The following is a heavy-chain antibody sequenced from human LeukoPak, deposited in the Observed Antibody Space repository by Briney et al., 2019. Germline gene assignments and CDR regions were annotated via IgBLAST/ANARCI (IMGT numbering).Heavy chain of an antibody. Sequence: SQTLSLTCTVSGRSISSGGYYWSWIRQHPGKGLEWIGYIYYSGSTYYNPSLKSRVTISVDTSKNQFSLKLSSVTAADTAVYYCAAGVVVAATLLYWGQGTLVTVSS. D-gene: IGHD2-15*01. CDR1: GRSISSGGYY. J-gene: IGHJ4*02. CDR2: IYYSGST. V-gene: IGHV4-31*03. CDR3: AAGVVVAATLLY.